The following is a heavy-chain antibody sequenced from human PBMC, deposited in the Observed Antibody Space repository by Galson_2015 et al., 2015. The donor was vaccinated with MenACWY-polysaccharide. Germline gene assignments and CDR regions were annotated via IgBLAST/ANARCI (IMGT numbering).Heavy chain of an antibody. Sequence: GTTDYAAPVKGRFTISRDDSKNTLYLQMNSLKTEDTAVYYCTTFLITMFRGKDRQKIDYWGQGTLVTVSS. CDR2: GTT. D-gene: IGHD3-10*01. J-gene: IGHJ4*02. CDR3: TTFLITMFRGKDRQKIDY. V-gene: IGHV3-15*01.